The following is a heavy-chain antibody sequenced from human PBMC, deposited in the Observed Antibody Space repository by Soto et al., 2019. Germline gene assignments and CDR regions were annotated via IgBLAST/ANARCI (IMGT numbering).Heavy chain of an antibody. CDR2: INPNSGGT. D-gene: IGHD3-3*01. V-gene: IGHV1-2*04. CDR3: ARASQPVLRFLEWLLSPPDY. CDR1: GYTFTGYY. J-gene: IGHJ4*02. Sequence: QVQLVQSGAEVKKPGASVKVSCKASGYTFTGYYMHWVRQAPGQGLEWMGWINPNSGGTNYAQKFQGWVTMTRDTSISTAYMELSRLRSDDTAVYYCARASQPVLRFLEWLLSPPDYWGQGTLVTVSS.